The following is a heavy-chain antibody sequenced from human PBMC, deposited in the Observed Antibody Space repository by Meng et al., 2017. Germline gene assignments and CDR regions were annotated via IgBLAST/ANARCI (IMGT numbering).Heavy chain of an antibody. J-gene: IGHJ3*02. CDR1: GYTFTSYG. CDR3: ARMYYYGSGSYSLGAFDI. D-gene: IGHD3-10*01. Sequence: GSLKISCKASGYTFTSYGISWVRQAPGQGLEWMGWISAYNGNTNYAQKLQGRVTMTTDTSTSTAYMELRSLRSDDTAVYYCARMYYYGSGSYSLGAFDIWGQGTMVTVSS. V-gene: IGHV1-18*01. CDR2: ISAYNGNT.